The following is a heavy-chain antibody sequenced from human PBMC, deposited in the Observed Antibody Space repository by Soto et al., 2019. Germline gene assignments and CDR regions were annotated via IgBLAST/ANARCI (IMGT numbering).Heavy chain of an antibody. Sequence: SGATLGNPTQSLTLTCTLSGLSLSTSGVGVGWIRQPPGKALEWLALIYWDDDKRYSPSLKSRLTITKDTSKNQVVLTMTNMDPVDTATYYCAHWLAQYYFDYWGQGTLVTSP. J-gene: IGHJ4*02. V-gene: IGHV2-5*02. CDR1: GLSLSTSGVG. D-gene: IGHD4-4*01. CDR2: IYWDDDK. CDR3: AHWLAQYYFDY.